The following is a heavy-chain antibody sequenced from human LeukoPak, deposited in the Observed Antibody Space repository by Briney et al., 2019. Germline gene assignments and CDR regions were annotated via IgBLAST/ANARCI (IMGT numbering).Heavy chain of an antibody. V-gene: IGHV6-1*01. CDR3: ARSAGHFDY. CDR1: GDSLSSNSAA. Sequence: SPTLSLTFVISGDSLSSNSAAWNWIRQSPSRGLEWLGRTYYRSKWHNDYTLSVKSRITINPDTSKNQFSLQLNSVTPEDMAVYCCARSAGHFDYWGQGTLVTVSS. J-gene: IGHJ4*02. CDR2: TYYRSKWHN.